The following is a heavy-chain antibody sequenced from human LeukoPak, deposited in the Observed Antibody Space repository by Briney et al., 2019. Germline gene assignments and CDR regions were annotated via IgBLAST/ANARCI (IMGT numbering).Heavy chain of an antibody. CDR2: ISYDGSNK. J-gene: IGHJ4*02. V-gene: IGHV3-30*18. CDR1: GFTFSSYG. Sequence: GGSLRLSCAASGFTFSSYGMHWVREAPGKGLEWVAVISYDGSNKYYADSVKGRFTISRDNSKNTLYLQMNSLRAEDTAVYYCAKGQPPDYWGQGTLVTVSS. D-gene: IGHD5-18*01. CDR3: AKGQPPDY.